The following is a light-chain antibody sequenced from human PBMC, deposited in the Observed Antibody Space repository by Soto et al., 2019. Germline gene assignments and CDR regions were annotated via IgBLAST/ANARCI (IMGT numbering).Light chain of an antibody. CDR2: GES. CDR3: QQYGSSPPVT. CDR1: QSLHISY. Sequence: EIVLRQSPGTLSLSPGERATLSCRASQSLHISYLAWYQQKPGQAPRLLIYGESRRATGIADRFSGIGSGTDFTLTISRLEPEDFAVDYCQQYGSSPPVTFGQGTKVEIK. V-gene: IGKV3-20*01. J-gene: IGKJ1*01.